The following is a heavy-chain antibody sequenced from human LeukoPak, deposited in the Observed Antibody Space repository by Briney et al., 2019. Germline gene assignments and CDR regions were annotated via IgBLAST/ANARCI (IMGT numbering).Heavy chain of an antibody. CDR3: ARGPRNQYYHDSSGSLTGAFDI. Sequence: PSETLSLTCAVYGGSFSGYYWSWIRQPPGKGLEWIGEINHSGSTNYNPSLKSRVTISVDTSKNQFSLKLSSVTAADTAVYYCARGPRNQYYHDSSGSLTGAFDIWGQGTMVTVSS. CDR1: GGSFSGYY. V-gene: IGHV4-34*01. D-gene: IGHD3-22*01. CDR2: INHSGST. J-gene: IGHJ3*02.